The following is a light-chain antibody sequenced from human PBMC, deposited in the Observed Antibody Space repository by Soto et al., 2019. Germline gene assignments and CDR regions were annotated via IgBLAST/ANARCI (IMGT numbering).Light chain of an antibody. CDR3: QQYSTMPFT. V-gene: IGKV4-1*01. CDR2: WAS. J-gene: IGKJ3*01. CDR1: QSVLYTSNNKDY. Sequence: DIVMTQSPESLAVSLAERATINCKSGQSVLYTSNNKDYLAWYQQKPGQPPKLLIYWASTRESGVPDRFSASGSGRDFTNPLSSLQSEDVAVYYCQQYSTMPFTFGPGTKVDI.